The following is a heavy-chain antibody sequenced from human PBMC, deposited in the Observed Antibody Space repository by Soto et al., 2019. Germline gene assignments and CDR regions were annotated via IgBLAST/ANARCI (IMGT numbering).Heavy chain of an antibody. Sequence: EVQLVESGGGLIQPGGSLRLSCAASGFTVSSNYMSWVRQAPGKGLEWVSVIYSGGSTYYADSVKGRFTISRDNSKNTLYLQMNLLRAEATAVYYCARHSDASGGGFDYWGQGTLVTVSS. V-gene: IGHV3-53*01. CDR3: ARHSDASGGGFDY. CDR1: GFTVSSNY. D-gene: IGHD2-15*01. CDR2: IYSGGST. J-gene: IGHJ4*02.